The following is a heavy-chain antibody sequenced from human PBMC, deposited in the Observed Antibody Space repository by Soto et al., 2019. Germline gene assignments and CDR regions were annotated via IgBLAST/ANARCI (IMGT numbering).Heavy chain of an antibody. Sequence: GSLRLSCAASGFTFSSCAMSWVRQAPGKGLEWVSAISGSGGSTYYADSVKGRFTISRDNSKNTLYLQMNSLRAEDTAVYYCAKASIAAAGYPDYYYGMDVWGQGTTVTVSS. D-gene: IGHD6-13*01. CDR3: AKASIAAAGYPDYYYGMDV. CDR1: GFTFSSCA. V-gene: IGHV3-23*01. J-gene: IGHJ6*02. CDR2: ISGSGGST.